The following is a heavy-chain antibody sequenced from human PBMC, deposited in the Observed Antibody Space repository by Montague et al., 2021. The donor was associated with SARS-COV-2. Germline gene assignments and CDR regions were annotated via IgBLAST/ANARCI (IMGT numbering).Heavy chain of an antibody. CDR1: GGSISSGSYY. V-gene: IGHV4-61*02. Sequence: TLSLTCTVSGGSISSGSYYRSWIRQPAGKGLEWIGRISISGSANYNPSLKSRVTISVDTSKNQFSLKLSSVTAADTAVYYCAKDRQLVGDDAFDIWGQGTMVTVSS. CDR2: ISISGSA. CDR3: AKDRQLVGDDAFDI. J-gene: IGHJ3*02. D-gene: IGHD6-13*01.